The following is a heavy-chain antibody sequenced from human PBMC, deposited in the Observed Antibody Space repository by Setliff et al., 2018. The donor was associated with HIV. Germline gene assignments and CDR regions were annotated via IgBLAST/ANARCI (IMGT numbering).Heavy chain of an antibody. CDR2: IYSDGRT. CDR1: GFPVSDNY. J-gene: IGHJ5*02. D-gene: IGHD3-16*01. Sequence: GGSLRLSCAASGFPVSDNYMTWVRQAPGKGLEWVSVIYSDGRTFYADSVKGRFTISRDDSKNTVYLQMYSLRVDDTAAYYCAKGVKWLGPWGRGTLVTAPQ. CDR3: AKGVKWLGP. V-gene: IGHV3-53*01.